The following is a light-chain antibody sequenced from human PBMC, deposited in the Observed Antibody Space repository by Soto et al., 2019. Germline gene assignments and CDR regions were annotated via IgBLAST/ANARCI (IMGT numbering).Light chain of an antibody. CDR1: STDVGGYNY. Sequence: QSALTQPASVSGSPGQSITISCTGTSTDVGGYNYVSWYQQHPGKAPKLMIYEVSNRPSGVPDRFPGSKSGNTASLTISGLQAEDEADYYCSSYASNTTVLFGGGTKLTVL. CDR3: SSYASNTTVL. V-gene: IGLV2-14*01. CDR2: EVS. J-gene: IGLJ2*01.